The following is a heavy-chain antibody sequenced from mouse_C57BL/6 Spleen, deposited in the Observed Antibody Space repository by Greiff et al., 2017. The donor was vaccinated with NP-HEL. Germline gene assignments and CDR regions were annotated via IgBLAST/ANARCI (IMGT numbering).Heavy chain of an antibody. CDR3: ARSHYGSSYDY. D-gene: IGHD1-1*01. V-gene: IGHV1-50*01. J-gene: IGHJ2*01. Sequence: QVQLQQPGAELVKPGASVKLSCKASGYTFTSYWMQWVKQRPGQGLEWIGEIDPSDSYPNYNQKFKGKATLTVDTSSSTAYMQLSSLTSEDSAVYYCARSHYGSSYDYWGQGTTLTVSS. CDR2: IDPSDSYP. CDR1: GYTFTSYW.